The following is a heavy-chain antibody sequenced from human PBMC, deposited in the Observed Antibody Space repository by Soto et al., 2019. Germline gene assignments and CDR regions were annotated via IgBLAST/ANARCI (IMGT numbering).Heavy chain of an antibody. Sequence: SVKVSCKASGGTFSSYAISWVRQAPGQGLEWMGGIIPIFGTANYAQKFQGRVTITADESTSTAYMELSSLRSEDTAVYYCARDSSGSSSPVRYYYYGMDVWGQGTTVT. D-gene: IGHD6-6*01. V-gene: IGHV1-69*13. CDR2: IIPIFGTA. CDR3: ARDSSGSSSPVRYYYYGMDV. CDR1: GGTFSSYA. J-gene: IGHJ6*02.